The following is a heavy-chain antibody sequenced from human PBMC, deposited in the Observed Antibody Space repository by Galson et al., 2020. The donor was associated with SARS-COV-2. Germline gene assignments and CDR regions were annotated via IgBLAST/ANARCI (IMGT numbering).Heavy chain of an antibody. CDR1: GFTFSNYW. CDR3: ARDSLSYGDTLYYYGMDV. D-gene: IGHD3-10*01. CDR2: IKQDGSEK. J-gene: IGHJ6*02. V-gene: IGHV3-7*01. Sequence: GESLKISCAASGFTFSNYWMSWVRQAPGKGLGWVANIKQDGSEKYYVDSVKGRFTISRDNAKNSLYLQMNSLRDEDTAVYYCARDSLSYGDTLYYYGMDVWGQGTTVTVSS.